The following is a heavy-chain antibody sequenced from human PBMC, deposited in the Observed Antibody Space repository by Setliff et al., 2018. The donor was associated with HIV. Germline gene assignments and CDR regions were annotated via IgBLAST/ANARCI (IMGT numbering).Heavy chain of an antibody. V-gene: IGHV3-23*01. CDR3: VRAPPNSEY. J-gene: IGHJ4*02. CDR1: GFSFRNFG. CDR2: IGGSGAST. Sequence: RLSCAASGFSFRNFGMHWVRQAPGKGLEWVLVIGGSGASTYYADSVKGRFTISRDNSKNTLYLQMNSLRAEDTAVYFCVRAPPNSEYWGRGTLVTVSS.